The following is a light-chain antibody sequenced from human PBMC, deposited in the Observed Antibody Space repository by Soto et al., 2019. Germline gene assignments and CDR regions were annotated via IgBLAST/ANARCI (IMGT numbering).Light chain of an antibody. V-gene: IGKV1-6*02. J-gene: IGKJ1*01. CDR1: EDIGSE. Sequence: AIQMTQSPSSLSASVGDRLIITCRASEDIGSELGWYQHRPGTAPKLLIYGASRLESGVPSRFSASGSGTYFTLAINNMQPEDCATYCCLQEDDYPRTFGQGTKVEL. CDR3: LQEDDYPRT. CDR2: GAS.